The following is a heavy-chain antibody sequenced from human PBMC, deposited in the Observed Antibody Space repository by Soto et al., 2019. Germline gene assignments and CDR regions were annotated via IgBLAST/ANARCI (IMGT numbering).Heavy chain of an antibody. J-gene: IGHJ4*02. CDR3: ARGTEGSWAWWLTH. V-gene: IGHV3-74*01. CDR2: INSDGSAT. CDR1: GFTFSTYW. Sequence: EVQLVESGGGLVQPGGSLRLSCAASGFTFSTYWMHWVRQAPGKGLVWVSRINSDGSATTYADSVKGRFTISRDNAKNTLYLQMNSLRAEDTAVYYCARGTEGSWAWWLTHWGQGTLVTVSS. D-gene: IGHD5-12*01.